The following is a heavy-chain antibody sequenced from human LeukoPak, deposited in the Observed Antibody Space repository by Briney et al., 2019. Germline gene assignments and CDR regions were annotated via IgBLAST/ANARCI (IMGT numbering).Heavy chain of an antibody. V-gene: IGHV1-8*01. D-gene: IGHD3-10*01. J-gene: IGHJ4*02. CDR2: MNPNSGNT. Sequence: ASVKVSCKASGYTFTTYDLNWVRQATGQGLEWMGWMNPNSGNTGYAQKFQGSVTMTRNISITTAHMELSNLTSEDTAVYYCARSIRGAPTDYWGQGTLVTVSS. CDR1: GYTFTTYD. CDR3: ARSIRGAPTDY.